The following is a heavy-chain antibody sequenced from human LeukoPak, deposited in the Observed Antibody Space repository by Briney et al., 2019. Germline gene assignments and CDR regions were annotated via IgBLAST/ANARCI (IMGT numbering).Heavy chain of an antibody. Sequence: GGSLRLSCAASGFTLSSYSVNWVRQAPGKGLEWVSSISSTSSYIYYADSVKGRFTISRDNAKNSLFLQMNSLRAEDTAVYYCARDPLEGSWYFDLWGRGTLVTVSS. V-gene: IGHV3-21*01. CDR1: GFTLSSYS. CDR3: ARDPLEGSWYFDL. D-gene: IGHD5-24*01. J-gene: IGHJ2*01. CDR2: ISSTSSYI.